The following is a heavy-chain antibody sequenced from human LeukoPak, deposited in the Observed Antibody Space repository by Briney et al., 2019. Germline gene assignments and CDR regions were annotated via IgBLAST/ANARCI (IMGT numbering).Heavy chain of an antibody. CDR3: AKDSGFRGVYSSSWYGFDY. D-gene: IGHD6-13*01. CDR2: IYSGGST. J-gene: IGHJ4*02. Sequence: GGSLRLSCAASGFTVSSNYMSWVRQAPGKGLEWVSVIYSGGSTYYADSVKGRFTISRDNAKNSLYLQMNSLRAEDTALYYCAKDSGFRGVYSSSWYGFDYWGQGTLVTVSS. CDR1: GFTVSSNY. V-gene: IGHV3-53*05.